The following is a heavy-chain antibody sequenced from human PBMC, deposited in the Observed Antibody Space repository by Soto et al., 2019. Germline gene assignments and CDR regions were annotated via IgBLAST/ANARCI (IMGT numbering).Heavy chain of an antibody. Sequence: QVQLVESGGGVVQPGRSLRLSCAASGFTFSSSVMHWVRQAPGKGLEWVAVIWYDGSNKYYADSVKGRFTISRDNSKNTLYLQINSLRAEDTAVYYCARAHYFDSGPLDYWGQGTLVTVSS. CDR1: GFTFSSSV. V-gene: IGHV3-33*01. J-gene: IGHJ4*02. CDR3: ARAHYFDSGPLDY. D-gene: IGHD3-22*01. CDR2: IWYDGSNK.